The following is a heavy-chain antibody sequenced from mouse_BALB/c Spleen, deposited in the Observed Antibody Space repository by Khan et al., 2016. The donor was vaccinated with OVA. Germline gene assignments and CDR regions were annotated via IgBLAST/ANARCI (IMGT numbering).Heavy chain of an antibody. V-gene: IGHV5-9*04. J-gene: IGHJ3*01. CDR2: ISGGGGDT. Sequence: EVQLLQSGGGLVKPGGSLKLSCAASGFTFSNYAMSWVRQTPEKRLEWVASISGGGGDTFYPHSLKDRVTISRDHARNTLYLQLSSLTSEDTAMYYCARTTGVPFAYWGQGTMVTVSA. CDR1: GFTFSNYA. CDR3: ARTTGVPFAY. D-gene: IGHD1-1*01.